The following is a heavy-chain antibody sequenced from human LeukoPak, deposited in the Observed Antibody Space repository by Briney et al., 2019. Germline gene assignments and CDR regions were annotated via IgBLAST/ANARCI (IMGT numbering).Heavy chain of an antibody. CDR1: GYTFTSYG. CDR2: ISAYNGNT. V-gene: IGHV1-18*01. Sequence: ASVKVSCKASGYTFTSYGVSWVRQAPGQGLEWMGWISAYNGNTNYAQKLQGRVTMTTDTSTSTAYMELRSLRSDDTAAYYCARDKDFWSGYKGGEFDYWGQGTLVTVSS. J-gene: IGHJ4*02. D-gene: IGHD3-3*01. CDR3: ARDKDFWSGYKGGEFDY.